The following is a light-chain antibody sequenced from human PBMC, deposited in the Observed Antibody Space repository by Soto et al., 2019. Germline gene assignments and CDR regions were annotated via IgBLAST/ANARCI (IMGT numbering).Light chain of an antibody. V-gene: IGKV1-39*01. CDR1: QSIGIY. Sequence: DIHMTQSPSSLSASVGDRVTITCRATQSIGIYLNWYQHKPGKAPKLLIYAASTLKSGVPSGFSGSGSGTAFTLTISSLQPEDFANYYCQQSYSIPITFGQGTRLEIK. CDR3: QQSYSIPIT. CDR2: AAS. J-gene: IGKJ5*01.